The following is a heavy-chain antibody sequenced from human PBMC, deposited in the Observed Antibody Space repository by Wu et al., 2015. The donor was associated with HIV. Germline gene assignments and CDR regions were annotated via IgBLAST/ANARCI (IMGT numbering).Heavy chain of an antibody. CDR1: GGTFSSYA. CDR2: IIPIFGTA. Sequence: QVQLVQSGAEVKKPGSSVKVSCKASGGTFSSYAISWVRQAPGQGLEWMGGIIPIFGTANYAQKFQGRVTITADESTSTAYMELSSLRSEDTAVYYCARTPHIAAAFTFVHSGPPYWYFDLWGRGTLVTVSS. D-gene: IGHD6-13*01. J-gene: IGHJ2*01. V-gene: IGHV1-69*12. CDR3: ARTPHIAAAFTFVHSGPPYWYFDL.